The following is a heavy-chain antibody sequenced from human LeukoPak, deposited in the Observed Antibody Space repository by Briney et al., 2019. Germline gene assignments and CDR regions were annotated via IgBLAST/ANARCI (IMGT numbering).Heavy chain of an antibody. CDR3: AKDQWELLDPFDY. V-gene: IGHV3-23*01. J-gene: IGHJ4*02. D-gene: IGHD1-26*01. CDR2: ISGSGGST. CDR1: GFTFSSYG. Sequence: GGSLRLSCAASGFTFSSYGMSWVRQAPGKGLEWVSAISGSGGSTYYADSVKGRFTISRDNSKNTLYLQMNSLRAEDTAVYYCAKDQWELLDPFDYWGQGTLVTVSS.